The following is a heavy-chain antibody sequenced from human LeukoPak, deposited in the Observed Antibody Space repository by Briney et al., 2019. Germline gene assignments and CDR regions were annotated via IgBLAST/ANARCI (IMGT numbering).Heavy chain of an antibody. Sequence: PGGSLRLSCAASGFTFSSYWMSWVRQAPGKGLEWVANIKQDGSEKYYVDSVKGRFTISRDNAKNSLYLQMNSLRAEDTAVYYCARVSDAAVSYYYYYMDVWGKGTTVTVSS. CDR2: IKQDGSEK. CDR3: ARVSDAAVSYYYYYMDV. D-gene: IGHD6-13*01. V-gene: IGHV3-7*01. J-gene: IGHJ6*03. CDR1: GFTFSSYW.